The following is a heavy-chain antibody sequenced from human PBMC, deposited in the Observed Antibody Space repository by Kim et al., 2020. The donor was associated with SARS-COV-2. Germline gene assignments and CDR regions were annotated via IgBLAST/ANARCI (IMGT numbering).Heavy chain of an antibody. J-gene: IGHJ4*02. Sequence: SVKGRFTISRDNAMNSLYLQMNSLSADDMAVYYCARGGYRSSIAAHLDYWGQGTLVTVSS. V-gene: IGHV3-21*01. CDR3: ARGGYRSSIAAHLDY. D-gene: IGHD6-6*01.